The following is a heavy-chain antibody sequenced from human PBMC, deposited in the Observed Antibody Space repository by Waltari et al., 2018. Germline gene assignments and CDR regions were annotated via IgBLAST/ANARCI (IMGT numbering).Heavy chain of an antibody. CDR3: QRGDY. Sequence: EVQLVESGGGLVQPGGSLRLSCAASGFTFSNVWMSWARQASGKGLEWVANIDQDGSGDYYVDSVKGRFTISRDNARNSLYLQMNSLRAEDTAVYYCQRGDYWGQGTLVTVSS. CDR2: IDQDGSGD. CDR1: GFTFSNVW. V-gene: IGHV3-7*04. J-gene: IGHJ4*02.